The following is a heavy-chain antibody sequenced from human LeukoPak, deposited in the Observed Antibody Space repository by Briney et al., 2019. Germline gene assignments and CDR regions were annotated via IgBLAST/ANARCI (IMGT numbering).Heavy chain of an antibody. D-gene: IGHD2-2*01. CDR2: IKQDGSEK. CDR1: GFTFSSYW. CDR3: ARDDCSSISCYHNWFDP. V-gene: IGHV3-7*01. J-gene: IGHJ5*02. Sequence: GGSLRLSCAASGFTFSSYWMSWVRQAPGKGLEWVANIKQDGSEKYYVDSVKGRFTISRDNAKHSLYLQMNSRRAEDTAVYYCARDDCSSISCYHNWFDPWGQGTLVTVSS.